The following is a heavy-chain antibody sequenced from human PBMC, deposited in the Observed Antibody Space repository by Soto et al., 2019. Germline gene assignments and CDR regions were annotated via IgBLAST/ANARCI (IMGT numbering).Heavy chain of an antibody. D-gene: IGHD3-22*01. V-gene: IGHV3-23*01. Sequence: EVQLLESGGGLVQPGGSLRLSCAASGFTFSSYAMSWVRQAPGKGLEWVSAISGSGGSTYYADSVKGRFTISRDNSKNTLYLQTNSLRAEDTAVYYCAKGTTMIVVVISLGYWGQGTLVTVSS. CDR1: GFTFSSYA. CDR3: AKGTTMIVVVISLGY. J-gene: IGHJ4*02. CDR2: ISGSGGST.